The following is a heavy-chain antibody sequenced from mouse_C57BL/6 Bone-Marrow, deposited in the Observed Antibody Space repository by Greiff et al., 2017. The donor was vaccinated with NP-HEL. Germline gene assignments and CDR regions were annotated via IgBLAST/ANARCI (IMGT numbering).Heavy chain of an antibody. Sequence: QVQLQQPRAELVKPGASVKLSCKASGYTFTTYWMQWVKQRPGQGLEWIGEIDPSDSYTNYNQKFKGKATLTVDTSSSTAYMQLSSLTSEDSAVYYCARKAYYGRSYEFAYWGQGTLVTVSA. V-gene: IGHV1-50*01. CDR1: GYTFTTYW. D-gene: IGHD1-1*01. CDR2: IDPSDSYT. CDR3: ARKAYYGRSYEFAY. J-gene: IGHJ3*01.